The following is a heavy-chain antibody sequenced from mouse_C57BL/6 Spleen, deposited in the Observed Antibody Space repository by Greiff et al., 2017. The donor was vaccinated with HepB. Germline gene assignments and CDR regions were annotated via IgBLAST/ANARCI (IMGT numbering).Heavy chain of an antibody. J-gene: IGHJ2*01. CDR1: GYTFTSYW. CDR3: ARGDGYSYYFDY. D-gene: IGHD2-3*01. CDR2: IYPGSGST. Sequence: QVQLQQPGAELVKPGASVKMSCKASGYTFTSYWITWVKQRPGQGLEWIGDIYPGSGSTNYNEKFKSKATLTVDTSSSTAYMQLSSLTSEDSAVYDCARGDGYSYYFDYWGQGTTLTVSA. V-gene: IGHV1-55*01.